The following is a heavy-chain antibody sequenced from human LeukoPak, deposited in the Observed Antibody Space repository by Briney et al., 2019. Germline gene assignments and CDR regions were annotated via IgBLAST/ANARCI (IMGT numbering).Heavy chain of an antibody. V-gene: IGHV4-59*01. CDR3: ARGDSSSSNWFDP. CDR1: GGSISSYY. D-gene: IGHD3-22*01. J-gene: IGHJ5*02. CDR2: IYYSGST. Sequence: SEALSLTCTVSGGSISSYYWSWIRQPPGRGLEWIGYIYYSGSTNYNPSLKSRVTISVDTSKNQFSLKLSSVTAADTAVYYCARGDSSSSNWFDPWGQGTLVTVSS.